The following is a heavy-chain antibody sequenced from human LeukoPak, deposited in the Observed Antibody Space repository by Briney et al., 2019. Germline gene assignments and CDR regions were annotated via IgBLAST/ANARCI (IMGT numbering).Heavy chain of an antibody. CDR2: IDSDGRST. CDR3: ARDGSGSYYNEPPRGDY. CDR1: GFSFRSYW. D-gene: IGHD3-10*01. V-gene: IGHV3-74*01. J-gene: IGHJ4*02. Sequence: GGSLRLSCAASGFSFRSYWMNWVRQAPGKGLVWVSRIDSDGRSTTYADSVKGRFTISRDNAKNSLYLQMNSLRAEDTAVYYCARDGSGSYYNEPPRGDYWGQGTLVTVSS.